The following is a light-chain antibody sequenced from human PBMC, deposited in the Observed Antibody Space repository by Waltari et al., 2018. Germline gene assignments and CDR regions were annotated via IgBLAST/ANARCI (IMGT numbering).Light chain of an antibody. Sequence: QSLLTQPPSISGAPGQRVTISCSGGSSNIGRNSLNWYEQVPGTAPKLLIFRSDQRPSGVSDRFSGSKSGTSASLTITGLLSADEADYICAAWDDSLNAWIFGGGTRLTVL. CDR1: SSNIGRNS. CDR2: RSD. V-gene: IGLV1-44*01. J-gene: IGLJ3*02. CDR3: AAWDDSLNAWI.